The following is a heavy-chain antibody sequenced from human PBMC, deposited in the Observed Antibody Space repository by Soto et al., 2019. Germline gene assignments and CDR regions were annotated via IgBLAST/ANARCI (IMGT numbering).Heavy chain of an antibody. CDR1: GFTFSSYA. D-gene: IGHD3-10*01. CDR3: AKDLALLWFGEGTAFDI. V-gene: IGHV3-23*01. J-gene: IGHJ3*02. CDR2: ISGSGGST. Sequence: GGSLRLSCAASGFTFSSYAMSWVRQAPGKGLEWVSAISGSGGSTYYADSVKGRFTISRDNSKNTLYLQMNSLRAEDTAVYYCAKDLALLWFGEGTAFDIWGQGTMVTVSS.